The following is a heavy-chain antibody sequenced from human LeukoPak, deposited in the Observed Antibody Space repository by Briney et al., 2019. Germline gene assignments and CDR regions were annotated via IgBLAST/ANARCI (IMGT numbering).Heavy chain of an antibody. J-gene: IGHJ6*02. CDR1: GGSISSSVYY. CDR3: ARLGRYDILTGFNYGMDV. CDR2: IYYSGST. D-gene: IGHD3-9*01. V-gene: IGHV4-39*01. Sequence: PSETLSLTCTVSGGSISSSVYYWGWIRQPPGKGLEWIGSIYYSGSTYYNPSLKSRVTISVDTSKNQFSLRLSSVTAADTAVFYCARLGRYDILTGFNYGMDVWGQGTTVTVSS.